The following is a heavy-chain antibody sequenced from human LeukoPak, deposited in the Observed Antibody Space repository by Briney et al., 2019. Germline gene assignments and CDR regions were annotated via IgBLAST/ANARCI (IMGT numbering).Heavy chain of an antibody. CDR2: INPNSGGT. J-gene: IGHJ4*02. CDR3: ARGLGHSGSYHRDY. Sequence: ASVKVSCKASGYTFTGYYMHWVRQAPGQGLEWMGWINPNSGGTNYAQKFQGRVTMTRDTSISTAYMEPSRLRSDDTAVYYCARGLGHSGSYHRDYWGQGTLVTVSS. CDR1: GYTFTGYY. D-gene: IGHD1-26*01. V-gene: IGHV1-2*02.